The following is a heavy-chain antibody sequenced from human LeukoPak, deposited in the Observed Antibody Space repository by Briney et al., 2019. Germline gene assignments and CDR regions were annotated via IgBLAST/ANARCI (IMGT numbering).Heavy chain of an antibody. CDR3: ASQTYYDFWSGYYYYCMDV. Sequence: GGSLRLSCAASGFTFSSYWMSWVRQAPGKGLEWVANIKQDGSEKYYVDSVKGRFTISRDKAMNSLYLQMNSLRAEDTAVYYCASQTYYDFWSGYYYYCMDVWGKGTTVTVSS. J-gene: IGHJ6*03. CDR1: GFTFSSYW. V-gene: IGHV3-7*01. CDR2: IKQDGSEK. D-gene: IGHD3-3*01.